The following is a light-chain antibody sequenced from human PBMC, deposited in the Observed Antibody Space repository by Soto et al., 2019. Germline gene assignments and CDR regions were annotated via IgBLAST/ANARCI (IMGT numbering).Light chain of an antibody. CDR2: DAS. CDR3: QQRSSWPLT. Sequence: EIVLTQSPATLSLSPGERATLSCRASQSVNRYLAWYQQKPGQAPRLLIYDASNRATGIPARFSGSGSGTDFTLTISSLEPEDFALYFCQQRSSWPLTFGQGTRLAIQ. V-gene: IGKV3-11*01. CDR1: QSVNRY. J-gene: IGKJ5*01.